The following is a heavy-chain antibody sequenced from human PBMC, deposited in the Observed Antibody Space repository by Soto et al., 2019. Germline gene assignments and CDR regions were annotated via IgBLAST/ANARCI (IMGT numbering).Heavy chain of an antibody. CDR1: GGSIDNYEYY. J-gene: IGHJ4*02. Sequence: SETLSLTCTVSGGSIDNYEYYWTWIRQPPGKGPEWVGYIYYSGRTNYNPSLNSRLTISLDTSRNQFSLRLTSVSAADTAMYYCARDRSNSPDYFDFWGQGTLVTVSS. V-gene: IGHV4-30-4*01. D-gene: IGHD6-6*01. CDR2: IYYSGRT. CDR3: ARDRSNSPDYFDF.